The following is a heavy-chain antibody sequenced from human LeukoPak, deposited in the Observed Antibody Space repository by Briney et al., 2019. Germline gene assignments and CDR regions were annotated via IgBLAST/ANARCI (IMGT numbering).Heavy chain of an antibody. CDR1: GFTFSSFS. V-gene: IGHV3-48*02. J-gene: IGHJ3*02. D-gene: IGHD3-10*01. CDR2: ISSGSSTI. Sequence: GGSLRLSCAASGFTFSSFSMKWVRQAPGKGLEWVSYISSGSSTIYYADSVKGRFTISRDYAKNSLYLQVNSLRDEDTAVYYCARAGGLLWFGEVLESSDAFHIWGQGTMVTVSS. CDR3: ARAGGLLWFGEVLESSDAFHI.